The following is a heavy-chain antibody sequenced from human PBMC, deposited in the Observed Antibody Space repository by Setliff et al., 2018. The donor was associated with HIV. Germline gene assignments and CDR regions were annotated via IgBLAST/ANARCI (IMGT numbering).Heavy chain of an antibody. CDR1: GYTLTGHY. Sequence: ASVKVSCKASGYTLTGHYLHWVRQAPGQGLEWLGWVNPNSGDAIYAQNFQGRVTMTRDTSINAANMELRGLRSDDTSVYYCARNFGLSPSGKYYYYYGMDIWGQGTTVTVSS. V-gene: IGHV1-2*02. D-gene: IGHD3-10*01. J-gene: IGHJ6*02. CDR2: VNPNSGDA. CDR3: ARNFGLSPSGKYYYYYGMDI.